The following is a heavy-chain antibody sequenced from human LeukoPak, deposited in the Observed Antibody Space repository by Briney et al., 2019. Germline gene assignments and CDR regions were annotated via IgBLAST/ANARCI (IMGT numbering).Heavy chain of an antibody. CDR2: ISYDGSNK. V-gene: IGHV3-30*04. CDR3: ARGRGFTMIVGNWFDP. J-gene: IGHJ5*02. D-gene: IGHD3-22*01. Sequence: PGRSLRLSCAASGFTFSSYAMHWVRQAPGKGLEWVAVISYDGSNKYYADSVKGRFTISRDNSKNTLYLQMNSLRAEDTAVYYCARGRGFTMIVGNWFDPWGQGTLVTVSS. CDR1: GFTFSSYA.